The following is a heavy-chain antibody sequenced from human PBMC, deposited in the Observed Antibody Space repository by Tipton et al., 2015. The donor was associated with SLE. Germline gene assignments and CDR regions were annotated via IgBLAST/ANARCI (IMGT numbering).Heavy chain of an antibody. CDR1: GFRFGDFA. CDR2: IRAKAYGGTP. Sequence: RSLRLSCTTSGFRFGDFALTWVRQAPGKGLEWVGYIRAKAYGGTPEYAPSVRGRFTVSRDDSKGVAYLQMNSLRAEDTAVYYCAKDGRDSSSWHYFHYWGQGTLVTVSS. CDR3: AKDGRDSSSWHYFHY. V-gene: IGHV3-49*04. D-gene: IGHD6-13*01. J-gene: IGHJ4*02.